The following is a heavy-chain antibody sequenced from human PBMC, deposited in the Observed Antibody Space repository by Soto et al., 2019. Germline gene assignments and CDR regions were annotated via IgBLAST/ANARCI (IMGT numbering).Heavy chain of an antibody. Sequence: PGGSLRLSCAASGFTFSSYAVSWLRQAPGKGPEGISSISGSGSTIYYADSVKGRFTISRDNSKNTLYLQMSSLRAEDTAVYYCVEVCDYYDSSGYYYFGYWGQGSLFTVSS. CDR3: VEVCDYYDSSGYYYFGY. J-gene: IGHJ4*02. V-gene: IGHV3-23*01. D-gene: IGHD3-22*01. CDR1: GFTFSSYA. CDR2: ISGSGSTI.